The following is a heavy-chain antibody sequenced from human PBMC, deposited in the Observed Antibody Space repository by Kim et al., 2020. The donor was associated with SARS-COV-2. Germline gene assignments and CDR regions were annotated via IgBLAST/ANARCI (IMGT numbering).Heavy chain of an antibody. Sequence: ASVKVSCKASGYTFTSYAMNWVRQAPGQGLEWMGWINTNTGNPTYAQGFTGRFVFSLDTSVSTAYLQISSLKAEDTAVYYCASPLLGYCSSTSCPADYWGQGTLVTVSS. CDR3: ASPLLGYCSSTSCPADY. CDR2: INTNTGNP. D-gene: IGHD2-2*01. J-gene: IGHJ4*02. CDR1: GYTFTSYA. V-gene: IGHV7-4-1*02.